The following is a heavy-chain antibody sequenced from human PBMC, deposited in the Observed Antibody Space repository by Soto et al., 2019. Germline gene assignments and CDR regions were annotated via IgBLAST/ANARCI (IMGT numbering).Heavy chain of an antibody. V-gene: IGHV1-2*04. CDR3: GRDRRYSSGWSPPEFDP. CDR1: GYTFTGYY. J-gene: IGHJ5*02. D-gene: IGHD6-19*01. CDR2: INPSSGGT. Sequence: ASVKVSCKASGYTFTGYYMHWVRQAPGQGLEWMGWINPSSGGTNYAQKFQGWVTMTRDTSISTAYMELSRLRSDDTAVYYCGRDRRYSSGWSPPEFDPWGQGTLVTVSS.